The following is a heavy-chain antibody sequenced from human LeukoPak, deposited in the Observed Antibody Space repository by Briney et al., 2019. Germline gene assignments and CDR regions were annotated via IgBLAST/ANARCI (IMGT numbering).Heavy chain of an antibody. CDR1: GGSFSGYY. D-gene: IGHD4-11*01. Sequence: PSETLSLTCAVYGGSFSGYYWSWIRQPPGKGLEWIGEINHGGSTNYNPSLKSRVTISVDTSKNQFSLKLSSVTAADTAVYYCARGHTVTAYYYYGMDVWGKGTTVTVSS. CDR3: ARGHTVTAYYYYGMDV. V-gene: IGHV4-34*01. J-gene: IGHJ6*04. CDR2: INHGGST.